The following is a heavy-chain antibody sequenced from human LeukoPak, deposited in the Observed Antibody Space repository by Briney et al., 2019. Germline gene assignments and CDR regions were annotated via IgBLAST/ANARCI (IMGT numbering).Heavy chain of an antibody. V-gene: IGHV1-69*06. D-gene: IGHD2-2*01. CDR2: IIPIFGTA. Sequence: GASVKVSCKASGGTFSSYAISWVRQAPGQGLEWMGGIIPIFGTANYAQKFQGRVTITADKSTSTAYMELSSLRSEDTAVYYCARADRPAAMMPLDYWGQGTLVTVSS. CDR3: ARADRPAAMMPLDY. CDR1: GGTFSSYA. J-gene: IGHJ4*02.